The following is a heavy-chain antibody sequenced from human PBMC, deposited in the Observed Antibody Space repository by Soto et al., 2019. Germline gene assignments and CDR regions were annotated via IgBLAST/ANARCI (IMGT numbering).Heavy chain of an antibody. Sequence: ASVKVSCKASGYTFTSYAMHWVRQAPGQRLEWMGWINAGNGNTKYSQKFQGRVTITRDTSASTAYMELSSLRSEDTAVYYCARSRIVVVDFNYWGQGTLVTVSS. CDR3: ARSRIVVVDFNY. CDR2: INAGNGNT. J-gene: IGHJ4*02. D-gene: IGHD3-22*01. V-gene: IGHV1-3*01. CDR1: GYTFTSYA.